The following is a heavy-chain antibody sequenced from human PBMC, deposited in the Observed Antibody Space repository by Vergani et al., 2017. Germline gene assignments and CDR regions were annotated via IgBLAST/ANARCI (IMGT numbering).Heavy chain of an antibody. J-gene: IGHJ5*02. CDR2: MNPNSGNT. V-gene: IGHV1-8*01. CDR3: ARGLHNLRRWLQLGGSGYWFDP. D-gene: IGHD5-24*01. CDR1: GYTFTSYD. Sequence: QVQLVQSGAEVKKPGASVKVSCKASGYTFTSYDINWVRQATGQGLEWMGWMNPNSGNTGYAQKFQGRVTMTRNTSISTAYMELSSLRSEDTAVYYCARGLHNLRRWLQLGGSGYWFDPWGQGTLVTVSS.